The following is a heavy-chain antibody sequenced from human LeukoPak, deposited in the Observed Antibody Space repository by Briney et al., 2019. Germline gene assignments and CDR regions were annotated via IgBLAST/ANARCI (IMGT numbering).Heavy chain of an antibody. D-gene: IGHD1-7*01. CDR2: ISWNSGSI. CDR3: ARVRVTGTTIPLNWFDP. Sequence: SLRLSCAASGFTFDDYAMHWVRQAPGKGLEWVSGISWNSGSIGYADSVKGRFTISRDNAKNSLYLQMNSLRSDDAAVYYCARVRVTGTTIPLNWFDPWGQGTLVTVSS. CDR1: GFTFDDYA. V-gene: IGHV3-9*01. J-gene: IGHJ5*02.